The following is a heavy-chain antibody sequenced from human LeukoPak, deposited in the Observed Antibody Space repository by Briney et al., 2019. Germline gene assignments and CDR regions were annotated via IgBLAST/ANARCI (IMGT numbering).Heavy chain of an antibody. J-gene: IGHJ4*02. V-gene: IGHV3-9*01. D-gene: IGHD2-15*01. CDR3: AKAARVVE. CDR2: ISWNSGSI. Sequence: GGSLRLSCAASGFTFSSYWMSWVRQAPGKGLEWVSGISWNSGSIGYADSVKGRFTISRDNAKNSLYLQMNSLRAEDTALYYCAKAARVVEWGQGTLVTVSS. CDR1: GFTFSSYW.